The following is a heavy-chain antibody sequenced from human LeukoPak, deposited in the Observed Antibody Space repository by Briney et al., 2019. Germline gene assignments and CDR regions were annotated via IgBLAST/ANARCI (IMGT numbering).Heavy chain of an antibody. CDR1: GGSISSYY. J-gene: IGHJ4*02. CDR3: ARVPRGRIVGATTPWLYFDY. D-gene: IGHD1-26*01. V-gene: IGHV4-59*01. Sequence: SETLSLTCTVSGGSISSYYWSWIRQPPGKGLEWIGYIYYSGSTNYNPSLKSRVTISVDTSKNQFSLKQSSVTAADTAVYYCARVPRGRIVGATTPWLYFDYWGQGTLVTVSS. CDR2: IYYSGST.